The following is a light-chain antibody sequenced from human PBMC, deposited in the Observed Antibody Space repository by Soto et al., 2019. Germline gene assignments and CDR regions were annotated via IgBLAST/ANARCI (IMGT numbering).Light chain of an antibody. Sequence: EVVLTQSPATLSVSAGGTVTLSCRASQSVRTNVAWYQQIPGQAPRLLVYGASTRATGVPARFTGSGSGIEFSLTISSLLSEDFAVYYCHQRQSWPRTFGQGTTVDIK. CDR2: GAS. J-gene: IGKJ1*01. CDR3: HQRQSWPRT. V-gene: IGKV3-15*01. CDR1: QSVRTN.